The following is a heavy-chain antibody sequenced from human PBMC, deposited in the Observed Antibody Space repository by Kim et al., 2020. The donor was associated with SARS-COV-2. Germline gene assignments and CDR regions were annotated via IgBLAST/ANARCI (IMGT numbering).Heavy chain of an antibody. J-gene: IGHJ6*02. CDR2: INHSGST. CDR1: GGSFSGYY. D-gene: IGHD2-2*01. CDR3: AGRLFVVVPAAKKIRRSDYYYGMDV. Sequence: SETLSLTCAVYGGSFSGYYWSWIRQPPGQGLEWIGEINHSGSTNYNSSPKSRVTISVDTSTYQFSLKLSPVTAAATAVYYCAGRLFVVVPAAKKIRRSDYYYGMDVWGQGTTVTVSS. V-gene: IGHV4-34*01.